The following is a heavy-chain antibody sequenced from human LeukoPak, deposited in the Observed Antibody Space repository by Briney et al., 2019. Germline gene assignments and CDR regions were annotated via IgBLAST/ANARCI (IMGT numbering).Heavy chain of an antibody. Sequence: ASVKVSCKASGYTLTGYYMHWVRQAPGQGLEWMGWMNPNSGGTKYAQKFQGRVAMTRDTSISTAYMELSRLRSDDTAVYYCARTVAGTIDYWGQGTLVTVSS. V-gene: IGHV1-2*02. D-gene: IGHD6-19*01. CDR2: MNPNSGGT. CDR1: GYTLTGYY. J-gene: IGHJ4*02. CDR3: ARTVAGTIDY.